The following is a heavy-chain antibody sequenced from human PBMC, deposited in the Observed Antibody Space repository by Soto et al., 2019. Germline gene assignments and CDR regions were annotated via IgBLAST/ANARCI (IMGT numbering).Heavy chain of an antibody. J-gene: IGHJ4*02. CDR2: IRSKANSYAT. Sequence: PGGSLRLSCAASGFTFSGSAMHWVRQASGKGLEWVGRIRSKANSYATAYAASVKGRFTISRDDSKNTAYLQMNSLKTEDTAVYYCTSRRITGTTSASGLDYWGQGTLVTVSS. V-gene: IGHV3-73*01. CDR3: TSRRITGTTSASGLDY. CDR1: GFTFSGSA. D-gene: IGHD1-7*01.